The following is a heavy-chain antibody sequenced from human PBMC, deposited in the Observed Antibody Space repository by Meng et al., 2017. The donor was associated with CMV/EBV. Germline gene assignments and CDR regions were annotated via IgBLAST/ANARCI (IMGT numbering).Heavy chain of an antibody. V-gene: IGHV3-11*04. J-gene: IGHJ4*02. Sequence: GGPLRLSCAASGFTFSDYYMSWIRQAPGKGLEWVSYISSSGSTMYYADSVTGRFIISRDNAKNSLYLQMNSLRAEDTAVYYCARSGGSLTGALPPDYWGQGTLVTVSS. CDR2: ISSSGSTM. CDR1: GFTFSDYY. CDR3: ARSGGSLTGALPPDY. D-gene: IGHD3-9*01.